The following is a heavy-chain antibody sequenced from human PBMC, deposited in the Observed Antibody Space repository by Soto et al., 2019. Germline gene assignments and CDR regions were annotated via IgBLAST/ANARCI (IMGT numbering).Heavy chain of an antibody. J-gene: IGHJ4*02. Sequence: GGALRLSCAASGFTFSSYSMHWVRQAQGKGLEWVSSISSSSSYIYYADSVKGRFTISRDNAKNSLYLQMNSLRAEDTAVYYCASHRPDVSYKHIDYWCQATLIT. V-gene: IGHV3-21*01. CDR3: ASHRPDVSYKHIDY. CDR2: ISSSSSYI. CDR1: GFTFSSYS. D-gene: IGHD1-26*01.